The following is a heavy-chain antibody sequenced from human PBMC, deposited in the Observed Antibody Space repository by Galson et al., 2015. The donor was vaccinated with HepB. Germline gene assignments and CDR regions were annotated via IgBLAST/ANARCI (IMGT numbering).Heavy chain of an antibody. CDR3: ARVGVWFGEFGIDY. CDR2: IWYDGSNK. Sequence: SLRLSCAASGFTFSSYGMHWVRQAPGKGLEWVAVIWYDGSNKYYADSVKGRFTISRDNSKNTLYLQMNSLRAEDTAVYYCARVGVWFGEFGIDYWGQGTLVTVSS. J-gene: IGHJ4*02. D-gene: IGHD3-10*01. CDR1: GFTFSSYG. V-gene: IGHV3-33*01.